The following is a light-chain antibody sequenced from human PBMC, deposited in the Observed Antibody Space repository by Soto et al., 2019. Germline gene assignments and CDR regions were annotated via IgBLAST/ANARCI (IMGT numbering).Light chain of an antibody. V-gene: IGKV1-5*01. J-gene: IGKJ2*01. CDR3: QQYESYST. CDR1: QRISNC. Sequence: GDRVNITCRASQRISNCLAWYQKKPGKAPNLLIYDASNLKSGVPSRISGSGSGTEFPLTISSLQPDDFASYYYQQYESYSTFGQGTKVDIK. CDR2: DAS.